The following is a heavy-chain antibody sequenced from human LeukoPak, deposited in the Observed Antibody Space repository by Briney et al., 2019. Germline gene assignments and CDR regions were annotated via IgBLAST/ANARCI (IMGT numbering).Heavy chain of an antibody. V-gene: IGHV3-30-3*01. D-gene: IGHD6-13*01. Sequence: GGSLRLSCAASGFTFSSYAMHWVRQAPGKGLEWVAVISYDGSNKYYADSVKGRFTISRDNSKNTLYLQMNSLRAEDTALYYCAKGLEGTGQLVPFYYFDYWGQGTLVTVSS. CDR3: AKGLEGTGQLVPFYYFDY. J-gene: IGHJ4*02. CDR1: GFTFSSYA. CDR2: ISYDGSNK.